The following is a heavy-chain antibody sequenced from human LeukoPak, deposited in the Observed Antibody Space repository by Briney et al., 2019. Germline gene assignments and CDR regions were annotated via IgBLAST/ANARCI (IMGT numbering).Heavy chain of an antibody. CDR1: GYTFTSYG. Sequence: ASVKVSCKASGYTFTSYGISWVRQAPGQGLEWMGWISAYNGNTNCAQKLQGRVTMTTDTSTSTAYMELRSLSSDDTAVYYCARTKLAGSASGWYGDVYWGQGTLVTVSS. J-gene: IGHJ4*02. CDR2: ISAYNGNT. CDR3: ARTKLAGSASGWYGDVY. V-gene: IGHV1-18*01. D-gene: IGHD6-19*01.